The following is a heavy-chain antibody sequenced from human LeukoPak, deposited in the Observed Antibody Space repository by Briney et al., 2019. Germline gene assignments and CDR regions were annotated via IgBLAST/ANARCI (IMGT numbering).Heavy chain of an antibody. CDR2: SYHSGST. J-gene: IGHJ6*03. CDR1: GYXISTGXX. V-gene: IGHV4-38-2*01. Sequence: XXXSXXXXVSGYXISTGXXWGWXRRXXGXXREWIGXSYHSGSTYYNSSLKSRVTISVDTSKNQFSLKLSSVTAADTAVYYCARQGLIAVAFGDYYYYMDVWGKGTTVTVSS. CDR3: ARQGLIAVAFGDYYYYMDV. D-gene: IGHD6-19*01.